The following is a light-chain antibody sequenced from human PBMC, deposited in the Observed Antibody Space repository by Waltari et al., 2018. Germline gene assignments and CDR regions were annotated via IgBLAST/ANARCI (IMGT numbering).Light chain of an antibody. CDR3: QSYDNSLSAVV. V-gene: IGLV1-40*01. Sequence: QSVLTKPPSVSGAPGQRGTISCSRPTSNIGAGSAVHWYQQVPGTAPKFLSYGNTNRPSGVPGRFSGSKSGTSASLAITGLQAEDEAHYYCQSYDNSLSAVVFGGGTQLTVL. J-gene: IGLJ2*01. CDR2: GNT. CDR1: TSNIGAGSA.